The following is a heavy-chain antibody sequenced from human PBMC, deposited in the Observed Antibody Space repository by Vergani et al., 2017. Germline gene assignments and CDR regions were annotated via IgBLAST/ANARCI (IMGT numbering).Heavy chain of an antibody. V-gene: IGHV3-43D*04. CDR2: ISWDGCSK. CDR1: GFIFDDYA. J-gene: IGHJ6*02. D-gene: IGHD3-22*01. Sequence: EVQLVESGGVVVQPGGSLKLSCAASGFIFDDYAMHWVRQAPGKGLEWVSTISWDGCSKSYAGSVKGRFTISRDNSKNSLSLEMNSLRSEDTAFYYCVKDGYYDDGSVPFFYGMDVWGQGTTVTVSS. CDR3: VKDGYYDDGSVPFFYGMDV.